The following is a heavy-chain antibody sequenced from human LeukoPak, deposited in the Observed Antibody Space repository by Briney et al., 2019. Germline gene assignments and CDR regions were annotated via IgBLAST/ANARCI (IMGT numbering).Heavy chain of an antibody. J-gene: IGHJ1*01. CDR3: AGTKKSSYSSSWYGRAEYFQH. CDR2: IYHSGST. D-gene: IGHD6-13*01. V-gene: IGHV4-30-2*01. Sequence: SQTLSLTCTVSGGSISSGGYYWSWIRQPPGKGLEWIGYIYHSGSTYYNPSLKSRVTISVDRSKNQFSLKLSSVTAADTAVYYCAGTKKSSYSSSWYGRAEYFQHWGQGTLVTVSS. CDR1: GGSISSGGYY.